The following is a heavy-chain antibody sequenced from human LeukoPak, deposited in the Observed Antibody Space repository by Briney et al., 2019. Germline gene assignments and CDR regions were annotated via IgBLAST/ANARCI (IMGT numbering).Heavy chain of an antibody. CDR1: GFTFSSYW. J-gene: IGHJ4*02. V-gene: IGHV3-7*03. CDR3: ARRYFDC. CDR2: IKTDGSEK. Sequence: PGGSLRLSCEASGFTFSSYWMSWVRQAPGKGLEWVANIKTDGSEKYYVDSVKGRFTISRDNAKNSLYLQMNSLRAEDTAVYYCARRYFDCWGQGTLVTVSS.